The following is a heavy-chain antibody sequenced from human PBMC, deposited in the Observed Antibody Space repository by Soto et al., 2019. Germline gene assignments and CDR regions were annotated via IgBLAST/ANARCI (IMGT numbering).Heavy chain of an antibody. CDR3: ARQIYSHYHYYYMDV. CDR1: GDSISSTSYF. Sequence: QLQLQESGPGLVKPSETLSLTCTVSGDSISSTSYFWGWIRQPPGKGLEWIGSIDDTGTTYYKPSLGSRMTISVDTSKNQLSLRLNSVTAADTAVYYCARQIYSHYHYYYMDVWGKGTTVTVSS. V-gene: IGHV4-39*01. J-gene: IGHJ6*03. CDR2: IDDTGTT. D-gene: IGHD4-4*01.